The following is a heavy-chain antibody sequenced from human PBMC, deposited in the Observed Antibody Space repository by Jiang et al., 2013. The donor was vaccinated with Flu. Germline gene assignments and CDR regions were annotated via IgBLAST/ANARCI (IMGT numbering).Heavy chain of an antibody. J-gene: IGHJ3*02. CDR1: GYVFIGYY. CDR3: ARVVRGSLQNGDAFDI. V-gene: IGHV1-2*02. D-gene: IGHD1-26*01. Sequence: VKVSCKTSGYVFIGYYIHWVRQTPGQGLEWMGWIDPNSGGTNYAQKFQGRVTMTRDTSISTAYMEPSRLRSDDTAVYYCARVVRGSLQNGDAFDIWGQGTMVTVSS. CDR2: IDPNSGGT.